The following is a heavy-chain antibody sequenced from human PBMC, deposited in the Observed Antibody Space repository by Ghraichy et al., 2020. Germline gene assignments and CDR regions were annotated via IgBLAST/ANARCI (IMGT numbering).Heavy chain of an antibody. Sequence: GGSLRLSCAASGFTFSSYGMHWVRQAPGKGLEWVAVISYDGSNKYYADSVKGRFTISRDNSKNTLYLQMNSLRAEDTAVYYCAKMGFIIVVVPANYMDVWGKGTTVTVS. CDR3: AKMGFIIVVVPANYMDV. CDR2: ISYDGSNK. V-gene: IGHV3-30*18. J-gene: IGHJ6*03. D-gene: IGHD2-2*01. CDR1: GFTFSSYG.